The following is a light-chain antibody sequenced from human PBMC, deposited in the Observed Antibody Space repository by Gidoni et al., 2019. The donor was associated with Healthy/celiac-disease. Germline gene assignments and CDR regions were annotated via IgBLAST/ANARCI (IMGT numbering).Light chain of an antibody. V-gene: IGKV3-11*01. CDR3: QQRRGT. CDR2: DAA. J-gene: IGKJ1*01. CDR1: QSVSSY. Sequence: IVLTQSPATLSLSPGERATLSCRASQSVSSYLAWYQQKPGQAPRLLIYDAANRATGIPARCSGRGAGTDFTLTISSLEPEDFAVYYCQQRRGTFGQGTKVEIK.